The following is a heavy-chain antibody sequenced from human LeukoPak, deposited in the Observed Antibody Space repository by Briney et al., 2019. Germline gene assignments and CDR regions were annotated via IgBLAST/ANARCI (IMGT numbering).Heavy chain of an antibody. CDR2: ISGSGGST. D-gene: IGHD3-10*01. Sequence: GGSLRLSCAASGFTFSSHAMSWVRQAPGKGLEWVSGISGSGGSTYYADSVKGRFTISRDNSKNTLYLQMNSLSAEDTAVYYCAKHGSGSYAIYYFDYWGQGTLVTVSS. CDR3: AKHGSGSYAIYYFDY. J-gene: IGHJ4*02. CDR1: GFTFSSHA. V-gene: IGHV3-23*01.